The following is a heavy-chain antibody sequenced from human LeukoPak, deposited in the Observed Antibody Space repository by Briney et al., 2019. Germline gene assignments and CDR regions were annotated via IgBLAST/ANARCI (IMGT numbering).Heavy chain of an antibody. D-gene: IGHD1-26*01. CDR3: VSLSGSYYSAYNWFDP. CDR2: IYSGGST. V-gene: IGHV3-53*01. Sequence: PGGSLRLSCAASGFTFTSYAMNWVRQAPGRGLEWVSVIYSGGSTYYADSVKGRFTISRDNSKNTLYLQMNSLRAEDTAVYYCVSLSGSYYSAYNWFDPWGQGTLVTVSS. CDR1: GFTFTSYA. J-gene: IGHJ5*02.